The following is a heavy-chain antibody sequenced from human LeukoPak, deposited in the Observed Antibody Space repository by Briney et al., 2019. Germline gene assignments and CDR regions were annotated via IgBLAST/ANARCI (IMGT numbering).Heavy chain of an antibody. CDR2: IYPDDFET. CDR3: AKLKSTGTTIDAFDI. Sequence: GASRKISCKGSRYSFTKYWIAWVRQLPGKGLECMGIIYPDDFETRYSPSFQGRVTISADKFINTAYLQWSSLKASDTAMYYCAKLKSTGTTIDAFDIWGQGTMVTISS. V-gene: IGHV5-51*01. CDR1: RYSFTKYW. J-gene: IGHJ3*02. D-gene: IGHD1-1*01.